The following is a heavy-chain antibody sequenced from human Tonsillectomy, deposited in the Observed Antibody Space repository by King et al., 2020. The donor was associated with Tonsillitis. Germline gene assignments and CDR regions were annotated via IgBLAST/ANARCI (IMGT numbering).Heavy chain of an antibody. J-gene: IGHJ5*02. V-gene: IGHV1-2*02. CDR3: ARAPIIVPLFCSDTRCPHWFDH. CDR2: INTNSGGT. D-gene: IGHD2-15*01. Sequence: VQLVESGAEVKKPGASVKVSCKASGYTFTGYFMHWVRQAPGQGLEWMGWINTNSGGTNYAQKFQGRVTMTRDTSISTAYMELSSLRSDDTAVYYCARAPIIVPLFCSDTRCPHWFDHWGQGTPVTVSS. CDR1: GYTFTGYF.